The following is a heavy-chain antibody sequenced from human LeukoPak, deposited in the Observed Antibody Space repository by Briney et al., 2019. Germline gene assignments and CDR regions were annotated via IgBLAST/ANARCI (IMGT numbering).Heavy chain of an antibody. CDR3: ASAYCSSTSCFEGVYQFDY. J-gene: IGHJ4*02. Sequence: ASVKVSRKASGGTFSSYAISWVRQAPGQGLEWMGRIIPILGIANYAQKFQGRVTITTDESTSTAYMELSSLRSEDTAVYYCASAYCSSTSCFEGVYQFDYWGQGTLVTVSS. CDR1: GGTFSSYA. D-gene: IGHD2-2*01. V-gene: IGHV1-69*04. CDR2: IIPILGIA.